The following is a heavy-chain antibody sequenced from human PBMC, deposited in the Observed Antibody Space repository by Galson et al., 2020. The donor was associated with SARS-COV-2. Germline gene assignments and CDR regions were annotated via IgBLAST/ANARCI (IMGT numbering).Heavy chain of an antibody. CDR2: ISGSGGST. CDR1: GFTFSSYG. V-gene: IGHV3-23*01. Sequence: GGSLRLSCAASGFTFSSYGMSWVRQAPGKGLEWVSGISGSGGSTYYADSVKGRFTISRDNSKNTLYLQINSLRAEDTAAYYCAKVGDTSGWYYFDYWGQGTLVTVSS. D-gene: IGHD6-19*01. J-gene: IGHJ4*02. CDR3: AKVGDTSGWYYFDY.